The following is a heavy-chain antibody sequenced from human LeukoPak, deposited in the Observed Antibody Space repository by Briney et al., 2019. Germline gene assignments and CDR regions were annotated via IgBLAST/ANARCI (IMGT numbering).Heavy chain of an antibody. V-gene: IGHV4-59*01. CDR2: IYYSGST. CDR1: GGSISGYY. Sequence: SETLSLTCTVSGGSISGYYWSWIRQPPGKGLEWIGYIYYSGSTNYNPSLKSRVTISVDTSKNQFSLKLSSVTAADTAVYYCARAPRNTMVRGVIGAPFDPWGQGTLVTVSS. CDR3: ARAPRNTMVRGVIGAPFDP. J-gene: IGHJ5*02. D-gene: IGHD3-10*01.